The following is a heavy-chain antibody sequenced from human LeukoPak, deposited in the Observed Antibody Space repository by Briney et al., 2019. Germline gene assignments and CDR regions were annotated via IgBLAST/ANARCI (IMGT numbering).Heavy chain of an antibody. CDR3: AKDSSNSWYWYFDL. D-gene: IGHD6-13*01. CDR1: GFTFSSYS. J-gene: IGHJ2*01. Sequence: PGGSLRLSCAASGFTFSSYSMSWVRQAPGKGLEWVALISYDGSNKYYADSVKGRFTISRDNSKNTLYLQMNSLRAEDTAVYYCAKDSSNSWYWYFDLWGRGTLVTVSS. CDR2: ISYDGSNK. V-gene: IGHV3-30*18.